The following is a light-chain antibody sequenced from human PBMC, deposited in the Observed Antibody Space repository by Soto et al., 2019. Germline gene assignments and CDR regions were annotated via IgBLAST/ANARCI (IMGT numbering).Light chain of an antibody. CDR3: QQSYSTPRT. J-gene: IGKJ1*01. CDR2: AAS. CDR1: QSISSS. V-gene: IGKV1-39*01. Sequence: DIQMTQSPSSLSASVRDRVTITCRASQSISSSLNWYQQKPGKAPKLLIYAASSLQSGVPSRFSGSGSGTDFTLTISSLQPEDFATYYFQQSYSTPRTFGQGTKVEIK.